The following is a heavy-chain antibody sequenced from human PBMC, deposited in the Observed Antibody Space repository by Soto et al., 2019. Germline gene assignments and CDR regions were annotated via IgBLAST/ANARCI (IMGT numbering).Heavy chain of an antibody. J-gene: IGHJ4*02. CDR3: ARDIDSGSYLDY. V-gene: IGHV3-33*01. Sequence: QVQLVESGGGVVQPGRSLRLSCAASGFTFSSYGMHWVRQAPGKGLEWVAVIWYDGSNKYYADSVKGRFTISRDNSKNTLYLQMNSLRAEDTAVYYCARDIDSGSYLDYWGQGTLVTVSS. CDR1: GFTFSSYG. D-gene: IGHD3-10*01. CDR2: IWYDGSNK.